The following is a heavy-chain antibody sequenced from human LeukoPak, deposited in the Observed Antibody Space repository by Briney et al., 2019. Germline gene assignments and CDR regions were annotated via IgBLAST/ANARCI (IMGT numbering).Heavy chain of an antibody. CDR1: GGTFSSYA. CDR2: IIPIFGTA. D-gene: IGHD2-2*01. CDR3: ASQLNIVVVPAAFDY. V-gene: IGHV1-69*06. Sequence: GASVKVSCKASGGTFSSYAISWVRQAPGQGLEWMGGIIPIFGTANYAQKFQGRVTITADKSTSTAYMELSSLRSEDTAVYYCASQLNIVVVPAAFDYWGQGTLVTVSS. J-gene: IGHJ4*02.